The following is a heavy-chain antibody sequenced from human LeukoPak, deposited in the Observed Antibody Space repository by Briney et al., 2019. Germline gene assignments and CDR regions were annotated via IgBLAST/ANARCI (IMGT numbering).Heavy chain of an antibody. Sequence: GGSLRLSCAASGFTFSSYAMSWVRQAPGKGLEWVAFIRYDGSNKYYADSVKGRFTISRDNSKNTLYLQMNSLRAEDTAVYYCAKDHVLAPWFGATYYYYMDVWGKGTTVTISS. CDR3: AKDHVLAPWFGATYYYYMDV. J-gene: IGHJ6*03. V-gene: IGHV3-30*02. CDR1: GFTFSSYA. D-gene: IGHD3-10*01. CDR2: IRYDGSNK.